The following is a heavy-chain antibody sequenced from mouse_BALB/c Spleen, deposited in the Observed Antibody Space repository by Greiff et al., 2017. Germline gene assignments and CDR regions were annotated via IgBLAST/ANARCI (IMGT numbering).Heavy chain of an antibody. Sequence: QVQLQQSGAELVKPGASVKLSCKASGYTFTSYYMYWVKQRPGQGLEWIGEINPSNGGTNFNEKFKSKATLTVDKSSSTAYMQLSSLTSEDSAVYYCTRSRAYYGNYVNAMDYWGQGTSVTVSS. CDR2: INPSNGGT. V-gene: IGHV1S81*02. D-gene: IGHD2-10*01. CDR3: TRSRAYYGNYVNAMDY. CDR1: GYTFTSYY. J-gene: IGHJ4*01.